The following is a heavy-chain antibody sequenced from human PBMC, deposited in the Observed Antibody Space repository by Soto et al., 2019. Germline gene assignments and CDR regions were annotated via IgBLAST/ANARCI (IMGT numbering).Heavy chain of an antibody. CDR2: IIPILGIA. D-gene: IGHD3-16*01. CDR1: GGAFSSYT. CDR3: ATLVSPLFGVNDDEGFPRARNWFDP. J-gene: IGHJ5*02. Sequence: SVKVSCKARGGAFSSYTISWVRQAPGEELEWMGRIIPILGIANYAQKFQGRVTITADKSTGTAYMELSSLRSEDTAVYYCATLVSPLFGVNDDEGFPRARNWFDPWGQGTLVTVSS. V-gene: IGHV1-69*02.